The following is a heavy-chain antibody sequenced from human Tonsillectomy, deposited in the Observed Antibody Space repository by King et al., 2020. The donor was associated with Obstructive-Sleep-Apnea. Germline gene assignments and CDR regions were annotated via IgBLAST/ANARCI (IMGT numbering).Heavy chain of an antibody. V-gene: IGHV4-59*01. J-gene: IGHJ3*01. CDR1: GGSLTNYY. Sequence: VQLQESGPGLVKPSETLSLTCTVSGGSLTNYYWSWIRQPPGKGLEWIGYVHSSGGTNDNPSLKSRVTISIDTSKNRFSLKLKSVIAAATAVYFCARSGVDGDYSAFDVWGQGTLVTVSS. CDR2: VHSSGGT. CDR3: ARSGVDGDYSAFDV. D-gene: IGHD4-17*01.